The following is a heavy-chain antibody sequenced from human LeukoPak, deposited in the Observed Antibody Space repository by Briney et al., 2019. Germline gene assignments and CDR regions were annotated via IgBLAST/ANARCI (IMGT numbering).Heavy chain of an antibody. D-gene: IGHD1-26*01. Sequence: SETLSLTCTVSGGSISSGSYYWSWIRQPAGKGLEWIGRIYTSGSTNYNPSLKSRVTISVDTSKNQFSLKLSSVTAADTAVYYCARDRSEYSGSYNYFDYWGQGTLVTVSS. CDR3: ARDRSEYSGSYNYFDY. CDR2: IYTSGST. CDR1: GGSISSGSYY. V-gene: IGHV4-61*02. J-gene: IGHJ4*02.